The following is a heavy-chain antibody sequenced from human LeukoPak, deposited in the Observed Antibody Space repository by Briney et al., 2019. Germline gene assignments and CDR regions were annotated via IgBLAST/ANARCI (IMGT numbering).Heavy chain of an antibody. V-gene: IGHV3-7*03. CDR1: GFTFSSYW. CDR3: ATSRTSDY. D-gene: IGHD1-14*01. J-gene: IGHJ4*02. Sequence: QPGGSLRLSCAASGFTFSSYWMSWVRQAPGKGLEWVAIIKQDGSEKYYVDSVKGRFTISRDNAEKSLYLQMNSLRAADTAVYYCATSRTSDYWGQGTVVTVSS. CDR2: IKQDGSEK.